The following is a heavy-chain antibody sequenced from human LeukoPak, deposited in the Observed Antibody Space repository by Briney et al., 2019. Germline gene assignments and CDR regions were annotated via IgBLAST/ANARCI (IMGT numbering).Heavy chain of an antibody. Sequence: PSQTLSLTCTVSDGSISSGSYYWSWIRQPAGKGLEWIGRIYTSGSTNYNPSLKSRVTISVDTSKNQFSLKLSSVTAADTAVYYCASVMRTFRGDYRDYWGQGTLVTVSS. J-gene: IGHJ4*02. CDR1: DGSISSGSYY. V-gene: IGHV4-61*02. D-gene: IGHD2/OR15-2a*01. CDR2: IYTSGST. CDR3: ASVMRTFRGDYRDY.